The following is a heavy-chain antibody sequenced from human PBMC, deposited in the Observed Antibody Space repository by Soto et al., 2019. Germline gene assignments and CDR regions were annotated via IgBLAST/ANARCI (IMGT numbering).Heavy chain of an antibody. CDR3: ARGVLLLSWFDP. V-gene: IGHV4-34*01. D-gene: IGHD2-15*01. CDR1: GGSFSGYY. J-gene: IGHJ5*02. Sequence: PSETLSLTCAVYGGSFSGYYWSWIRQPPGKGLEWIGEINHSGSTNYNPSLKSRVTISVDTSKNQFSLKLSSVTAADTAVYYCARGVLLLSWFDPWGQGTLVTVSS. CDR2: INHSGST.